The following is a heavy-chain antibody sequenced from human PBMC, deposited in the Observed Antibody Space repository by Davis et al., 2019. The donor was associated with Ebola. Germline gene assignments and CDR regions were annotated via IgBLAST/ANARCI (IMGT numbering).Heavy chain of an antibody. D-gene: IGHD3-3*01. CDR1: GFTFSSYS. CDR3: ARDRGGIFGVVTLYYYGMDV. J-gene: IGHJ6*02. CDR2: ISSSSSYI. Sequence: GESLKISCAASGFTFSSYSMNWVRQAPGKGLEWVSSISSSSSYIYYADSVKGRFTISRDNAKNSLYLQMNSLRAEDTAVYYCARDRGGIFGVVTLYYYGMDVWGQGTTVTVSS. V-gene: IGHV3-21*01.